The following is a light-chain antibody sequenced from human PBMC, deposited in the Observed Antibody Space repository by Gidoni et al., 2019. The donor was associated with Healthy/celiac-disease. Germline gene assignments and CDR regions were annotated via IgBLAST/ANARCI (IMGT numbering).Light chain of an antibody. CDR1: SSDVGGYNY. CDR2: EVS. J-gene: IGLJ2*01. V-gene: IGLV2-14*01. Sequence: QSALPQPASVSGSPVPSITISCTGTSSDVGGYNYVSWYQQHPGKAPKLMIYEVSNRHSGVSNRFAGSKSGNTASLTISGLQAEDEADYYCSSYTSSSTRVFGGGTKLTVL. CDR3: SSYTSSSTRV.